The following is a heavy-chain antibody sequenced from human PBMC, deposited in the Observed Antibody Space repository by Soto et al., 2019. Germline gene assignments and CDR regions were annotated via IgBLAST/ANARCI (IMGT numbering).Heavy chain of an antibody. D-gene: IGHD3-22*01. CDR3: AKDPTSYDSSAQFDS. Sequence: GGSLRLSCAASGFTFSSYWMHWVRQAPGKGLVWVSRINSDGSSTSYADSVKGRFTISRDNAKNTLYLQMNSLRAEDTAVYYCAKDPTSYDSSAQFDSWGQGTLVTVSS. J-gene: IGHJ4*02. CDR1: GFTFSSYW. V-gene: IGHV3-74*01. CDR2: INSDGSST.